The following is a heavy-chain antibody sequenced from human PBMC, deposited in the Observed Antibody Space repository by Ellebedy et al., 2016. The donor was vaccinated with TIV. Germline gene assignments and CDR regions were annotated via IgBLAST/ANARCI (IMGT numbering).Heavy chain of an antibody. Sequence: GESLKISCAASGFTFSDYYMSWIRQAPGKGLEWVSYISSSGSTIYYADSVKGRLTISRDNAKNSLYLQMNSLRAEDTAVYYCARPSVTGLDYWGQGTLVTVSS. D-gene: IGHD1-14*01. J-gene: IGHJ4*02. CDR1: GFTFSDYY. V-gene: IGHV3-11*01. CDR3: ARPSVTGLDY. CDR2: ISSSGSTI.